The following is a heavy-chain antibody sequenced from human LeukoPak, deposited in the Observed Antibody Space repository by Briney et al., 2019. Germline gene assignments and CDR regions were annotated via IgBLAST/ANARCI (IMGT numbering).Heavy chain of an antibody. V-gene: IGHV1-69*13. CDR1: GGTFSSYA. D-gene: IGHD3-22*01. CDR3: ARDKGYDSSGYYFYHFHY. Sequence: GAAVKVSCKASGGTFSSYAISWVRQAPVQGLEWMGGIIPIFGTANYAQKLQGRVTITADESTSTAYMELSSLRSEDTAVYYCARDKGYDSSGYYFYHFHYWGQGTLVTVSS. CDR2: IIPIFGTA. J-gene: IGHJ4*02.